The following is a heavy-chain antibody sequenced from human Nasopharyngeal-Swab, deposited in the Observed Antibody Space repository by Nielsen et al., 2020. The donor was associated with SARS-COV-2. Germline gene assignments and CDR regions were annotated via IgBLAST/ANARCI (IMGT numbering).Heavy chain of an antibody. V-gene: IGHV3-21*06. CDR1: GSTFSSYS. D-gene: IGHD3-10*02. CDR3: ASDSPAMFAY. Sequence: GESLKISCAASGSTFSSYSINWVRQAPGKGLEWVSAISSSGDYIYYAPSLKGRFTISRDNAKNSVYLQMNSLRAEDTAVYYCASDSPAMFAYWGQGTLVTVSS. CDR2: ISSSGDYI. J-gene: IGHJ4*02.